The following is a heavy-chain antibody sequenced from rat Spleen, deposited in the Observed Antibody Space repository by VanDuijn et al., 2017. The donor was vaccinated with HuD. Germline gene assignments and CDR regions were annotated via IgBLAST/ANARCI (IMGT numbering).Heavy chain of an antibody. V-gene: IGHV5-25*01. CDR2: LSPSGTNT. CDR1: GFTFSYYD. J-gene: IGHJ2*01. Sequence: EVQLVESGGGLVQPGRSLKLSCAASGFTFSYYDMAWVRQPPTRGLEWVASLSPSGTNTYYPDPVKDRFTVSRDNAKSILYLQMDSLRSEDTATYYCTREQLRNWGQGVLVTVSS. CDR3: TREQLRN. D-gene: IGHD1-10*01.